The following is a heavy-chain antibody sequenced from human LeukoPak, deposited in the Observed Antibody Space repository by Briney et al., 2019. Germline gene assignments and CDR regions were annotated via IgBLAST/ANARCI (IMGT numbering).Heavy chain of an antibody. CDR3: AREEVKSFDN. V-gene: IGHV3-20*04. CDR2: INWNGGST. J-gene: IGHJ4*02. Sequence: GGSLRLSCAASGFTFDDYGMSWVRQAPGKGLEWVSGINWNGGSTGYADSVKGRFTISRDNAKNSLYLQMNNLRVEDTAVYYCAREEVKSFDNWGQGTLVTVSS. CDR1: GFTFDDYG.